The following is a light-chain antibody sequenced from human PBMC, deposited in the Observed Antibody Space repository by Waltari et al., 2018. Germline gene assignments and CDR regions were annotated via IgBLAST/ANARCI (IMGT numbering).Light chain of an antibody. J-gene: IGLJ1*01. Sequence: QSALTQPPSASGSPGQSVTIPCTGTSSDVGNYNYVSWYQQHPGKAPKLIIFEVSERPSGVPDRFSGSKSGNMASLTVSGLQAEDEADYYCSSYAGNNNHYVFGTGTKVTVL. CDR2: EVS. CDR3: SSYAGNNNHYV. V-gene: IGLV2-8*01. CDR1: SSDVGNYNY.